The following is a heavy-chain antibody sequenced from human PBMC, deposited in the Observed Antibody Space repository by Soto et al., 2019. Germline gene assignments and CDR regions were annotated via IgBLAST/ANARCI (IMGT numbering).Heavy chain of an antibody. CDR1: GGSISSYY. J-gene: IGHJ4*02. CDR3: ARFIAAAQFDY. V-gene: IGHV4-59*01. Sequence: QVQLQESGPGLVKPSETLSLTCTVSGGSISSYYWSWIRQPPGKGLEWIGYIYYSGSTNYNPSLKSRVTISVDTSKNQFSLKLSSVTAADTAVYSCARFIAAAQFDYWGQGTLVTVSS. CDR2: IYYSGST. D-gene: IGHD6-13*01.